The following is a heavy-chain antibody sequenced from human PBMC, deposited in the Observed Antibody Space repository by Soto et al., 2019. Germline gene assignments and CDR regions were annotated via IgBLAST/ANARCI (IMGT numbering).Heavy chain of an antibody. CDR2: ISAYNGNT. CDR3: ARVPTIFGVVANWFDP. J-gene: IGHJ5*02. D-gene: IGHD3-3*01. Sequence: GASVKVSCKASGYTFTSYGISWVRQTPGQGLEWMGWISAYNGNTNYAQKLQGRVTMTTDTSTSTAYMELRSLRSDDAAVYYCARVPTIFGVVANWFDPWGQGTLVTSPQ. CDR1: GYTFTSYG. V-gene: IGHV1-18*01.